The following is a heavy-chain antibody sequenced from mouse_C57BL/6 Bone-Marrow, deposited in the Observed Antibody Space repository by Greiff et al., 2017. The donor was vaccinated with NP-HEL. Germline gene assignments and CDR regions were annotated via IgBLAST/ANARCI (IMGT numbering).Heavy chain of an antibody. J-gene: IGHJ4*01. V-gene: IGHV1-69*01. CDR3: ARAYYCNLYAMDY. CDR2: IDPSDSYT. D-gene: IGHD2-10*01. Sequence: QVQLQQPGAELVMPGASVKLSCKASGYTFTSYWMHWVKQRPGQGLEWIGEIDPSDSYTNYNQKFKGKSTLTVDKSSSTAYMQLSSLTSEDSAVYYCARAYYCNLYAMDYWGQGTSVTVSS. CDR1: GYTFTSYW.